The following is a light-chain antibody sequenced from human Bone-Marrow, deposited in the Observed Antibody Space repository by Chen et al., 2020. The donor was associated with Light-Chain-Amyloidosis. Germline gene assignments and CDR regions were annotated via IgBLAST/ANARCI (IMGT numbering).Light chain of an antibody. Sequence: DIQMTQSPSTLSASVGDRVTITCRASQSISSWLAWYQQKPGKAPKLLIYKASSLESGVPSRFSGSGSGTEFTLTISSLQPDDFSTYYCQQYNSYPYTFGQGTKLEIK. CDR3: QQYNSYPYT. CDR2: KAS. CDR1: QSISSW. V-gene: IGKV1-5*03. J-gene: IGKJ2*01.